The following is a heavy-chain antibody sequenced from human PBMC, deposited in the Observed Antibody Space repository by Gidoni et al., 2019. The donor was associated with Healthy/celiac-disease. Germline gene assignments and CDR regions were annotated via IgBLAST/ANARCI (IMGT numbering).Heavy chain of an antibody. V-gene: IGHV3-30*18. J-gene: IGHJ4*02. Sequence: QVQLVESGGGVVQPGRSLRLPCAAFGFTFSSYGMHWVRQAPGKGLEWVAVISYDGSNKYYADSVKGRFTISRDNSKNTLYLQMNSLRAEDTAVYYCAKDAIAVVGTLGYWGQGTLVTVSS. CDR3: AKDAIAVVGTLGY. CDR2: ISYDGSNK. CDR1: GFTFSSYG. D-gene: IGHD6-19*01.